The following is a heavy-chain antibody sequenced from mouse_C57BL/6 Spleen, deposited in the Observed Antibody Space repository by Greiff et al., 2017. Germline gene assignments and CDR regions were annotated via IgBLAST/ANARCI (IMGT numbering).Heavy chain of an antibody. J-gene: IGHJ3*01. CDR3: TSLYDGYPFAY. V-gene: IGHV1-15*01. CDR2: IDPETGGT. CDR1: GYTFTDYE. Sequence: QVQLQQSGAELVRPGASVTLSCKASGYTFTDYEMHWVKQTPVHGLEWIGAIDPETGGTAYNQKFKGKAILTADKSSSTAYMELRSLTSEDSAVYYCTSLYDGYPFAYWGQGTLVTVSA. D-gene: IGHD2-3*01.